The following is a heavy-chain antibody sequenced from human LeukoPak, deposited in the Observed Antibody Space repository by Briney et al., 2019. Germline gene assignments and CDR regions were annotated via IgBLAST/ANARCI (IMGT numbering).Heavy chain of an antibody. CDR2: INHSGST. V-gene: IGHV4-34*01. CDR3: ARAGYYGSGSYPQGFDP. CDR1: SGSFSGYY. J-gene: IGHJ5*02. D-gene: IGHD3-10*01. Sequence: SETLSLTCAVYSGSFSGYYWSWIRQPPGKGLEWIGEINHSGSTNYNPSLKSRVTISVDTSKNQFSLKLSSVTAADTAVYYCARAGYYGSGSYPQGFDPWGQGTLVTVSS.